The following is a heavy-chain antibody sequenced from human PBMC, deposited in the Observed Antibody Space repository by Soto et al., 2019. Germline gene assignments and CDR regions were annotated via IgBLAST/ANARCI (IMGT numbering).Heavy chain of an antibody. CDR1: GFTFSSYA. CDR2: ISYDGSNK. J-gene: IGHJ4*02. V-gene: IGHV3-30-3*01. Sequence: GGSLRLSCAASGFTFSSYAMHWVRQAPGKGLEWVAVISYDGSNKYYADSVKCRFTISRDNSKNTLYLQMNSLRAEDTAVYYCARAPGYCSSTSCYTFDYWGQGTLVTVSS. CDR3: ARAPGYCSSTSCYTFDY. D-gene: IGHD2-2*02.